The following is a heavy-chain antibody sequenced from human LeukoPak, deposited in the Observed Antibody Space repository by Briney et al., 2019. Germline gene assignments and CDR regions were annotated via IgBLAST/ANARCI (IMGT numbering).Heavy chain of an antibody. CDR2: INSDGSST. Sequence: GGSLRLSCAASGFTFSSYWMHWVRQAPGKGLVWVSRINSDGSSTSYADSVKGRFTISRDNAKNSLYLQMNSLRAEDTAVYYCEELGITMIGGVWGKGTTVTISS. CDR1: GFTFSSYW. J-gene: IGHJ6*04. V-gene: IGHV3-74*01. D-gene: IGHD3-10*02. CDR3: EELGITMIGGV.